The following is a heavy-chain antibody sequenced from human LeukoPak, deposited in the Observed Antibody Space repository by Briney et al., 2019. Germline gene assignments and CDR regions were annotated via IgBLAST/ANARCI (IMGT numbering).Heavy chain of an antibody. CDR2: INHSGST. Sequence: PSETLSLTCAVYGGSFSGYYWSWLRQPPGKGLEWIGEINHSGSTNYNPSLKSRVTISVDTSKNQFSLKLSSVTAADTAVYYCAREGRGRRDGYNYLGYFDYWGQGTLVTVS. CDR1: GGSFSGYY. CDR3: AREGRGRRDGYNYLGYFDY. J-gene: IGHJ4*02. V-gene: IGHV4-34*01. D-gene: IGHD5-24*01.